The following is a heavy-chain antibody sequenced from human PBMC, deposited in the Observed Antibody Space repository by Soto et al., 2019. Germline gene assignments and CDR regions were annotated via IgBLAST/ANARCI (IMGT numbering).Heavy chain of an antibody. Sequence: QVQLVQSGAEVKKPGSSVKVSCKASGGTFSSYAISWVRQAPGQGLEWMGGIIPIFGTANYAQKFQGRVTITADESTSTAYMELSSLRSEDTAVYYCSRGGTYDSSGYYALDGMDVWGQGTTVTVSS. CDR1: GGTFSSYA. CDR3: SRGGTYDSSGYYALDGMDV. J-gene: IGHJ6*02. D-gene: IGHD3-22*01. CDR2: IIPIFGTA. V-gene: IGHV1-69*12.